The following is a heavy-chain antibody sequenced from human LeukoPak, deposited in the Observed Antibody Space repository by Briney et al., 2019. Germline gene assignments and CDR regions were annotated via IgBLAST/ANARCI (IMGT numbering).Heavy chain of an antibody. CDR3: ARGIDY. Sequence: GGSLRLSCATSAFIFDDYGMNWVRQAPGKGLEWVSGINWNGGTTNYADSVKGRFTISRDTSKNMVFLQMNSLRVEDTAVYYCARGIDYWGRGTLVTVSS. CDR1: AFIFDDYG. V-gene: IGHV3-20*04. J-gene: IGHJ4*02. CDR2: INWNGGTT.